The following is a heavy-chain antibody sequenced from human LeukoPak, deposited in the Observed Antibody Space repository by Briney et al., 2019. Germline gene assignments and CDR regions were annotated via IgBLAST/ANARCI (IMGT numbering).Heavy chain of an antibody. CDR2: INPNSGGT. V-gene: IGHV1-2*02. CDR3: ARIGYYYDSSDPYYYGMDV. D-gene: IGHD3-22*01. Sequence: ASVKVSFKASGYTFTGYYMHWVRQAPGQGLEWMGWINPNSGGTNYAQKFQGRVTMTRDTSISTAYMELSSLRSEDTAVYYCARIGYYYDSSDPYYYGMDVWGQGTTVTVSS. CDR1: GYTFTGYY. J-gene: IGHJ6*02.